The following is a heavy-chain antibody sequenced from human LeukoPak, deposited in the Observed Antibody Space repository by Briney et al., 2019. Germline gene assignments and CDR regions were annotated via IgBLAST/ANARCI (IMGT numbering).Heavy chain of an antibody. CDR3: ARDGYSQLLDLGGMDV. CDR2: IYTSGST. J-gene: IGHJ6*04. V-gene: IGHV4-61*02. CDR1: GGSISSGSYY. Sequence: SETLSLTCTVSGGSISSGSYYWSWIRQPAGKGLEWIGRIYTSGSTNYNPSLKSRVTISVDTSKNQFSLKLSSVTAADTAVYYCARDGYSQLLDLGGMDVWGKGTTVTVSS. D-gene: IGHD2-2*02.